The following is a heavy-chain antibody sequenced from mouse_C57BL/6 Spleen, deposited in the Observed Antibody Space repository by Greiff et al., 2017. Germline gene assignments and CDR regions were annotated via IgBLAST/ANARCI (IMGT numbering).Heavy chain of an antibody. D-gene: IGHD1-1*01. CDR2: INPNNGGT. J-gene: IGHJ1*03. CDR3: ARYYYGRSRDFDV. Sequence: VQLQQSGPELVKPGASVKIPCKASGYTFTDYNMDWVKQSPGKSLEWIGDINPNNGGTLYNQKFKGKATLTVDKSSSTAYMELRSLTPEDTSVYNGARYYYGRSRDFDVWGTGTTGTVSS. CDR1: GYTFTDYN. V-gene: IGHV1-18*01.